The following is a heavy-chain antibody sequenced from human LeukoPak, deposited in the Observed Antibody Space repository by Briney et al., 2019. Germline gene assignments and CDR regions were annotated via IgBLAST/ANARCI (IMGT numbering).Heavy chain of an antibody. J-gene: IGHJ5*02. D-gene: IGHD3-10*01. Sequence: ASVKVSCKASGYTFTSYDINWVRQATGQGLEWMGWMNPNSGNTGYAQKFQGRVTMTRNTSISTAYMELSSLRSEDTAVYYCAKLPMVRGVIRFDPWGQGTLVTVSS. V-gene: IGHV1-8*01. CDR2: MNPNSGNT. CDR3: AKLPMVRGVIRFDP. CDR1: GYTFTSYD.